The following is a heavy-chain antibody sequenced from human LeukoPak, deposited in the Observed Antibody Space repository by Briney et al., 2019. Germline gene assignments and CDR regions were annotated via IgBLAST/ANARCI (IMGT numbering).Heavy chain of an antibody. CDR1: DFTFSTYA. V-gene: IGHV3-23*01. CDR3: ARVVVNEYYFDY. J-gene: IGHJ4*02. Sequence: PGGSLRLSCAASDFTFSTYAIRWVRQAPGEGLEWVSAISGSGGSTYYADLVKGQFTISRDNSKNTLYLQMNSLRAEDTAVYYCARVVVNEYYFDYWGQGTLVTVSS. CDR2: ISGSGGST. D-gene: IGHD2-15*01.